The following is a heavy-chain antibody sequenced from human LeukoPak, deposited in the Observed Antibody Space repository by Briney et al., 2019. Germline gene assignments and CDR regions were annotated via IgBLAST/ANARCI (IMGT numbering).Heavy chain of an antibody. J-gene: IGHJ4*02. CDR2: TSSSGNT. D-gene: IGHD5-12*01. CDR3: ARATRGDIVATIGEFDY. CDR1: GDSISYFY. V-gene: IGHV4-4*07. Sequence: SSETLSLTCSVSGDSISYFYWSWIRQAAGKGLEWIGRTSSSGNTDYNPSLKSRVTISVDTSKNQFSLKLSSVTAADTAVYYCARATRGDIVATIGEFDYWGQGTLVTVSS.